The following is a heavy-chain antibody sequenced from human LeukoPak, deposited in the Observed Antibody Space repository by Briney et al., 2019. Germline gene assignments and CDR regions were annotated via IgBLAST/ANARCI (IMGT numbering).Heavy chain of an antibody. Sequence: GGPLRLSVAPPGFTSSSSALHWFRQAPGKGLDGVPVISYDGSNKYYADSVKGRFTISRDNSKNTLYLQMNSLRAEDTAVYYCARGYRGLVRGFIGYWGEGTLLTVSS. V-gene: IGHV3-30*04. CDR1: GFTSSSSA. J-gene: IGHJ4*02. CDR2: ISYDGSNK. CDR3: ARGYRGLVRGFIGY. D-gene: IGHD3-10*01.